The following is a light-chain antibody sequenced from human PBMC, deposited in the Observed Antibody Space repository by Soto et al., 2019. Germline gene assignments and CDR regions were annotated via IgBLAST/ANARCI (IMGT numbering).Light chain of an antibody. CDR2: AAS. Sequence: IPMTQSPSSLSASVGDTVTITCRASQPIDRYLNWFQQKSGQAPKLLMNAASTLRSGVPSRFSDSGSGTDFTLTISSLQPEDYATYYCQQSYNAPFNFGPGTKVDIK. J-gene: IGKJ3*01. CDR3: QQSYNAPFN. CDR1: QPIDRY. V-gene: IGKV1-39*01.